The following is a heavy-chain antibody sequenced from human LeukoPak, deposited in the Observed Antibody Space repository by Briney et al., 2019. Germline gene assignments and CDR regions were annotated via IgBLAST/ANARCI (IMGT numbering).Heavy chain of an antibody. Sequence: GGSLRLSCAASGFTFGSYAMSWVRQAPGKGLEWVSAISGSGGSTYYADSVKGRFTISRDNSKNTLYLQMNSLRAEDTAVYYCAKSARLGELSSYIDYWGQGTLVTVSS. J-gene: IGHJ4*02. D-gene: IGHD3-16*02. CDR3: AKSARLGELSSYIDY. CDR1: GFTFGSYA. CDR2: ISGSGGST. V-gene: IGHV3-23*01.